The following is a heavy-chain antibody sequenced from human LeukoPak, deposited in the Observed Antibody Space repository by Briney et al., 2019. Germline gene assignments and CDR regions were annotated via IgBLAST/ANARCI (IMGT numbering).Heavy chain of an antibody. Sequence: SETLSLTCTVSGGSISSYYWSWIRQPPGKGLEWIGYIYYSGSTNYNPSLKSRVTMSVDTSKNQFSLKLSSVTAADTAVYYCAREGSGYSYGPEFDYWGQGTLVTVSS. D-gene: IGHD5-18*01. CDR1: GGSISSYY. V-gene: IGHV4-59*12. J-gene: IGHJ4*02. CDR3: AREGSGYSYGPEFDY. CDR2: IYYSGST.